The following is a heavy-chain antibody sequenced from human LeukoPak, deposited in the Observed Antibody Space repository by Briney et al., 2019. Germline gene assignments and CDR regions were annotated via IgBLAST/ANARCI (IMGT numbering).Heavy chain of an antibody. D-gene: IGHD5-18*01. J-gene: IGHJ6*02. CDR2: ISYDGSNK. V-gene: IGHV3-30*07. Sequence: GGSLRLSCAASGFTFSSYAMHWVRQAPGKGLEWVAVISYDGSNKYYADSVKGRFTISRDNSKNTLYLQMNSLRAEDTAVYYCTKGIWLRGYYGMDVWGQGTTVTVSS. CDR3: TKGIWLRGYYGMDV. CDR1: GFTFSSYA.